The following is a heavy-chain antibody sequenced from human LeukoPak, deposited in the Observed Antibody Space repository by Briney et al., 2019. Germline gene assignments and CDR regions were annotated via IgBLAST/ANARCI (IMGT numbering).Heavy chain of an antibody. CDR1: GYTFTNYG. CDR2: ISAYNANT. J-gene: IGHJ6*03. Sequence: ASVKVSCKASGYTFTNYGISWVRQAPGQGLEWMGWISAYNANTNYAQKLQGRVTMTTDTSTSTAYMELRRLRSDDTAVYYCARDRGYGYGHYYYYMDVWGKGTTVTVSS. V-gene: IGHV1-18*01. CDR3: ARDRGYGYGHYYYYMDV. D-gene: IGHD5-18*01.